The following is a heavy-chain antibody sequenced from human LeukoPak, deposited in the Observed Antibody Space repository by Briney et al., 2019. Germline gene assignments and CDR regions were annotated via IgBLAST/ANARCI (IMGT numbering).Heavy chain of an antibody. Sequence: GGSLRLSCAASGFTFSSYSMNWVRQAPGKGLEWVSYISSSSSTIYYADSVKGRFTISRDNAKNSLYLQMNSLRDEDTAVYYCAREGYSEWNYYYGMDVWGQGTTVTVSS. CDR2: ISSSSSTI. V-gene: IGHV3-48*02. D-gene: IGHD1-26*01. CDR1: GFTFSSYS. CDR3: AREGYSEWNYYYGMDV. J-gene: IGHJ6*02.